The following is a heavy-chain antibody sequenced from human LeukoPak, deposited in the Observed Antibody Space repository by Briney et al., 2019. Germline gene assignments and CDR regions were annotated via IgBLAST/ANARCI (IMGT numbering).Heavy chain of an antibody. D-gene: IGHD3-10*01. CDR2: INHSGST. J-gene: IGHJ4*02. Sequence: SETLSLTCAVYGGSFRDYYWSWIRQPPGKGLEWIGEINHSGSTNYNPSLKSRVTISLDTSKNQFSLKLTSVTAADTAVYYCARGSNYYGLKNWGQGTLVTVSS. V-gene: IGHV4-34*01. CDR3: ARGSNYYGLKN. CDR1: GGSFRDYY.